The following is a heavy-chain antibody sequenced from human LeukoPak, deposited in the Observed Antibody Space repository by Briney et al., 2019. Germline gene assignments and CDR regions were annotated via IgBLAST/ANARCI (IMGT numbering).Heavy chain of an antibody. CDR2: INPGGSSI. CDR1: GFTFSSYW. D-gene: IGHD1-14*01. CDR3: ARSNQADDY. J-gene: IGHJ4*02. V-gene: IGHV3-74*01. Sequence: PGRSLRLSCAASGFTFSSYWMHWVRQVPGKGLVWVARINPGGSSITYADSVKGGFTISRDNAKTTLYLQMDSLRAEDTGVYYCARSNQADDYWGQGTLVTVSS.